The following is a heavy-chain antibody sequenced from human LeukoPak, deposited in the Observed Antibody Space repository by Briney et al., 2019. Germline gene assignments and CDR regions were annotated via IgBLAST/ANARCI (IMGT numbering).Heavy chain of an antibody. D-gene: IGHD1-20*01. CDR1: GYTFTGYH. CDR2: INPNSGGT. CDR3: ARPRDNWNRRFDY. Sequence: ALVKVSCKASGYTFTGYHMHWVRQAPGQGLEWMGWINPNSGGTNYAQKFQGRVTMTRDTSISTAYMELSRLRSDDTAVYYCARPRDNWNRRFDYWGQGTLVTVSS. V-gene: IGHV1-2*02. J-gene: IGHJ4*02.